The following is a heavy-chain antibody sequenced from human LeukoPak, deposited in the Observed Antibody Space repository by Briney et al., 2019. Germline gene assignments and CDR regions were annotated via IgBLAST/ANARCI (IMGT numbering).Heavy chain of an antibody. J-gene: IGHJ4*02. Sequence: GGSLRLSCVASGFTVSTNYMSWVRQAPGKGLEWVSVIYSGGSTYYADSVKGRFTISRDNSKNTLYLQMNSLRVEDTAVYYCARDTGSMAARFFDNWGQGTLVTVSS. D-gene: IGHD2-8*02. V-gene: IGHV3-53*01. CDR2: IYSGGST. CDR3: ARDTGSMAARFFDN. CDR1: GFTVSTNY.